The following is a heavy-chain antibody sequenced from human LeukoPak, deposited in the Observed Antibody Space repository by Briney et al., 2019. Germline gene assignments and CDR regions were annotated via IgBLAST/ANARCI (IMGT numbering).Heavy chain of an antibody. D-gene: IGHD6-19*01. V-gene: IGHV3-48*01. CDR2: ITFSSSII. Sequence: GGSLRLSCAASGFTFSSYSMNWVRQAPGKGLEWVSYITFSSSIIYYADSVKGRFTISRDNAKNSLYLQMNSLRAEDTAVYFCARDSDSSGWLDYYMDVWGKGTTVIISS. J-gene: IGHJ6*03. CDR3: ARDSDSSGWLDYYMDV. CDR1: GFTFSSYS.